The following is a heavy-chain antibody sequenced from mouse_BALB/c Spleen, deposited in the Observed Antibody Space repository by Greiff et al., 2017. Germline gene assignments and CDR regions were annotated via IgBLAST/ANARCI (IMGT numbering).Heavy chain of an antibody. V-gene: IGHV5-4*02. CDR2: ISDGGSYT. Sequence: EVMLVESGGGLVKPGGSLTLSCAASGFTFSDYYMYWVRQTPEKRLEWVATISDGGSYTYYPDSVKGRFTISRDNAKNNLYLQMSSLKSEDTAMYYCARDGTKYFDVWGAGTTVTVSA. J-gene: IGHJ1*01. D-gene: IGHD4-1*01. CDR1: GFTFSDYY. CDR3: ARDGTKYFDV.